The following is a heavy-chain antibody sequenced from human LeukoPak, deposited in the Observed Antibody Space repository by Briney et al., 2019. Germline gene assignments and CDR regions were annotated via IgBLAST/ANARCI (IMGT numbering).Heavy chain of an antibody. CDR3: ATDPSTGYDWFDP. CDR2: ISGSGGST. J-gene: IGHJ5*02. Sequence: GGSLRLSCAASGFTFSSYAMSWVRQAPGKGLEWVSAISGSGGSTYYADSVKGRFTISRDNSKNTLLLQMNRLRAEDTAVYFCATDPSTGYDWFDPWGQGTLVTVSS. D-gene: IGHD2-15*01. CDR1: GFTFSSYA. V-gene: IGHV3-23*01.